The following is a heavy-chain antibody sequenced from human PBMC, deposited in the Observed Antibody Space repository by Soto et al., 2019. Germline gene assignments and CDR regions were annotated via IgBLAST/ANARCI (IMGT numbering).Heavy chain of an antibody. V-gene: IGHV1-8*01. D-gene: IGHD5-18*01. CDR3: ARLPERGYSYGYHSDY. Sequence: QVQLVQSGAEVKKPGASVKVSCKASGYTFTSYDINWVRQATGQGLEWMGWMNPNSGNTGYAQKFQGRVTMTRNTSISTAYMELISLRSEDTAVYYCARLPERGYSYGYHSDYWGQGTQVTVSS. CDR2: MNPNSGNT. J-gene: IGHJ4*02. CDR1: GYTFTSYD.